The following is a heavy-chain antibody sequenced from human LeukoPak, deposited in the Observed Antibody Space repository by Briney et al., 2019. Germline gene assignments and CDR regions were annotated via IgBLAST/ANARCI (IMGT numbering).Heavy chain of an antibody. CDR3: ARGHYVVVPAGDLYYYYYMDV. D-gene: IGHD2-2*01. CDR1: GGSISSYY. CDR2: IYTSGST. V-gene: IGHV4-4*07. J-gene: IGHJ6*03. Sequence: SETLSLTCTVSGGSISSYYWSWIRQPAGKGLEWIGRIYTSGSTNYNPSLKSRVTMSVDTSKNQFSLKLSSVTAADTAVYYCARGHYVVVPAGDLYYYYYMDVWGKGTTVTVSS.